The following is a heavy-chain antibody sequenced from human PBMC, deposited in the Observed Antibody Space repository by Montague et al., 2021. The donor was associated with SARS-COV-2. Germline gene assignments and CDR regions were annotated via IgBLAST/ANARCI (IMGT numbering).Heavy chain of an antibody. Sequence: SLRLSCAASGFTFSSYWMHWVRQAPGKGLVWVSCINSDGSIATYADSVKGRFTISRDNAKNTVYRQMNSLRAEDTAVYYCVRPPRGGYNYPFDYWGLGTQVNGSS. CDR1: GFTFSSYW. J-gene: IGHJ4*02. D-gene: IGHD5-24*01. CDR3: VRPPRGGYNYPFDY. V-gene: IGHV3-74*01. CDR2: INSDGSIA.